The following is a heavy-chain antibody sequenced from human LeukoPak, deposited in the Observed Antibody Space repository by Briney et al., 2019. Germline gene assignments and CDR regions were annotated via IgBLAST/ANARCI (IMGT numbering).Heavy chain of an antibody. V-gene: IGHV1-2*02. CDR2: ISPASGAT. CDR3: LNEHGG. D-gene: IGHD1-1*01. J-gene: IGHJ4*02. Sequence: ASVKVSCKASGYTFTGSYMHWVRQAPGQGFEWIGWISPASGATKYAQNFQGRVTLTTNTSITTAYMELSSLTSDDTASYYCLNEHGGWGQGTPVTVSS. CDR1: GYTFTGSY.